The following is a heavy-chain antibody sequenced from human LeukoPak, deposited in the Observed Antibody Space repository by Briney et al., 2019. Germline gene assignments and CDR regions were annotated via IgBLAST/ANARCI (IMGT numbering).Heavy chain of an antibody. Sequence: ASVKVSCKASGYTFTSYGISWVRQAPGQGLEWMGWISAYNGNTNYAQKLQGRVTMTTDTSTSTAYMELRGLRSDDTAVYYCARRSDDYDSSAYYHWGQGTLVTVSS. V-gene: IGHV1-18*01. J-gene: IGHJ4*02. D-gene: IGHD3-22*01. CDR2: ISAYNGNT. CDR3: ARRSDDYDSSAYYH. CDR1: GYTFTSYG.